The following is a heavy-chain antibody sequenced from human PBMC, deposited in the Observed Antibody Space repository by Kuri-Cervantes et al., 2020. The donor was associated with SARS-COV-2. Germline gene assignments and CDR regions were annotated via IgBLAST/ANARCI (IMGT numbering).Heavy chain of an antibody. CDR3: ARDSAWLLPFDY. Sequence: SETLSLTCTASGGSINSSSYYRGWMRQPPGKGLEWDGSIYYSGSTYYNPSLKSRVTISVDTSKNQFSLKLSSVTAADTAVYYCARDSAWLLPFDYWGQGTLVTVST. V-gene: IGHV4-39*02. D-gene: IGHD3-22*01. J-gene: IGHJ4*02. CDR2: IYYSGST. CDR1: GGSINSSSYY.